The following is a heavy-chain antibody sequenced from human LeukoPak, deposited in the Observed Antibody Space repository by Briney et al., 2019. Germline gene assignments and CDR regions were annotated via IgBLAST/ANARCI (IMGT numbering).Heavy chain of an antibody. V-gene: IGHV5-51*01. CDR2: THPGGSET. CDR3: ARASRDGYNQNFDH. D-gene: IGHD5-24*01. CDR1: GYSFTTYW. Sequence: GESLKISCKGSGYSFTTYWNAWVRQRPGKGLEWMGITHPGGSETRYDPSFQGQVTISADRSTSTAYLQWSSLRASDTAMYYCARASRDGYNQNFDHWGQGTLVTVSS. J-gene: IGHJ4*02.